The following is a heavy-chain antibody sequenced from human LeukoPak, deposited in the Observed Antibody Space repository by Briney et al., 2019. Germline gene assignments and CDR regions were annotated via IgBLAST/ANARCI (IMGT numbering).Heavy chain of an antibody. CDR3: AKSYDSSGHRPHFDY. CDR2: IYTSGST. V-gene: IGHV4-61*02. J-gene: IGHJ4*02. CDR1: GGSISSGNYY. D-gene: IGHD3-22*01. Sequence: SETLSLTCTVSGGSISSGNYYWSWIRQPAGKGLEWIGLIYTSGSTKYNPSLKSRVNISVDTSKNQFSLKLSSVTAADTAVYYCAKSYDSSGHRPHFDYWGQGTLVTVSS.